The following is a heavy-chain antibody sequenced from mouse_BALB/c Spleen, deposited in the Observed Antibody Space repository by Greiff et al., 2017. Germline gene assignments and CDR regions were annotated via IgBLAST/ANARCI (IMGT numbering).Heavy chain of an antibody. CDR3: ARRSGTGNYFDY. CDR1: GFTFSSYA. CDR2: ISSGGSYT. Sequence: EVKVVESGGGLVKPGGSLKLSCAASGFTFSSYAMSWVRQTPEKRLEWVATISSGGSYTYYPDSVKGRFTISRDNAKNTLYLQMSSLRSEDTAMYYCARRSGTGNYFDYWGQGTTLTVSS. D-gene: IGHD4-1*01. J-gene: IGHJ2*01. V-gene: IGHV5-9-3*01.